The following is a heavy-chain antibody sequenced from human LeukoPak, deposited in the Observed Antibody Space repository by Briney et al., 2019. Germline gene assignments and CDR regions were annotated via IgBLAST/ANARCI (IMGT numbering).Heavy chain of an antibody. CDR2: VSAYNGNT. Sequence: ASVNVSCKASGYTFTTYGISWVRQAPGQGLEWMGWVSAYNGNTNCAQRFQGRVTMTTDTSTGTAYMILRSLGSDDTAIYYCARDRGSTERPFDYWGQGTLVTVSS. CDR1: GYTFTTYG. CDR3: ARDRGSTERPFDY. D-gene: IGHD1-26*01. V-gene: IGHV1-18*04. J-gene: IGHJ4*02.